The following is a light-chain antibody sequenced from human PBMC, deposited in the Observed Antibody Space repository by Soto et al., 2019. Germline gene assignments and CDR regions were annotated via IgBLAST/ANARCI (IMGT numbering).Light chain of an antibody. J-gene: IGKJ1*01. Sequence: ENVLTQSPGTLSLSPGERATLSCRASQSVSSAYLAWYHQKPGQAPRLLIYGASSRATGIPDRFSGSGSGTDFTLTISRLEPEDVAVYYCQQYGSSPLTFGQGTRWKSN. CDR1: QSVSSAY. CDR3: QQYGSSPLT. V-gene: IGKV3-20*01. CDR2: GAS.